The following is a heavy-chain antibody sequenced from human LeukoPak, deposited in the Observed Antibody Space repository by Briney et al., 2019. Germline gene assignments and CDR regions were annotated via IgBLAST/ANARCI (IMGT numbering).Heavy chain of an antibody. D-gene: IGHD2-21*02. CDR3: ARFRCGGDCHSDF. Sequence: IXXRGSXYTFVDYWSGWVRQLPGKXXXXIGFIYPSDSDTRYSPSFQGQVTISANATMNTAFLQWSSLKTSDTAIYYCARFRCGGDCHSDFWGQGTLVTVAS. V-gene: IGHV5-51*01. J-gene: IGHJ4*02. CDR1: XYTFVDYW. CDR2: IYPSDSDT.